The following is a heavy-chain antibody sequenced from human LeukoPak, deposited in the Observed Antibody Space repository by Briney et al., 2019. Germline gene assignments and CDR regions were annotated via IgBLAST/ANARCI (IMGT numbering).Heavy chain of an antibody. D-gene: IGHD3-10*01. CDR1: GGSISSSLYH. CDR2: IYYTGTT. J-gene: IGHJ4*02. Sequence: SETLSLTCTVSGGSISSSLYHWGWLRQSPGKNLEWLGSIYYTGTTHYNPSLKSRVTISVDTSKNQFSLNLSSVTAADTAVYYCARRPRGSGSYRGYFDYWGQGTLVTVSS. CDR3: ARRPRGSGSYRGYFDY. V-gene: IGHV4-39*01.